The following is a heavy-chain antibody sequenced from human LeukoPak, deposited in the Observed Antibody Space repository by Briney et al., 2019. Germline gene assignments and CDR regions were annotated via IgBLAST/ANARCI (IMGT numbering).Heavy chain of an antibody. CDR1: GFTFSNAW. CDR3: TTDEGGGYFDY. CDR2: IKSKTDGGTT. V-gene: IGHV3-15*01. D-gene: IGHD1-26*01. J-gene: IGHJ4*02. Sequence: GGSLRLSCAASGFTFSNAWMSWVRQAPGKGLEWVGRIKSKTDGGTTDYAAPVKGRFTTSRDDSKNTLYLQMNSLKTEDTAVYYCTTDEGGGYFDYWGQGTLVTVSS.